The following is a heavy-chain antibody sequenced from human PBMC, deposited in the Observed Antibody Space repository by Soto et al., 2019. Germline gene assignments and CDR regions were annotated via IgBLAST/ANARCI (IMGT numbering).Heavy chain of an antibody. J-gene: IGHJ5*02. D-gene: IGHD4-4*01. V-gene: IGHV4-31*03. Sequence: PSETLSVTCTVSGGSIGSGGYYWSWIRQHPGKGLEWIGYIYYSGSTNYTPSLKSRVTISVDTSKNQFSLKLSSVTAADTAGYYCARDITVTRRTTYNWFDPWGQGTLVTVSS. CDR2: IYYSGST. CDR1: GGSIGSGGYY. CDR3: ARDITVTRRTTYNWFDP.